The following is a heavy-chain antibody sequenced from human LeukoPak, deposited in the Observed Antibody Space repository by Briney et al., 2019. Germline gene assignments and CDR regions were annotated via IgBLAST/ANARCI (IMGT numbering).Heavy chain of an antibody. CDR1: GFTFSSYE. CDR3: ARYGDYAGGYFDY. CDR2: ISSSGSTI. Sequence: GGSLRLSSAASGFTFSSYEMNWVRQSPGKGLEWVSYISSSGSTIYYADSVRGRFTISRDNAKNSLYLQMNSLRAEDTAVYYCARYGDYAGGYFDYWGQGTLVTVSS. D-gene: IGHD4-17*01. V-gene: IGHV3-48*03. J-gene: IGHJ4*02.